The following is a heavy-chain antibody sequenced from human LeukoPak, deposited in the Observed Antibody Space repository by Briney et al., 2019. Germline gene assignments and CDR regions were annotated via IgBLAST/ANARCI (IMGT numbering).Heavy chain of an antibody. CDR1: GGSISSYY. CDR2: IYTSGSP. V-gene: IGHV4-4*09. CDR3: ARHYDFWSGYYYYYYMDV. J-gene: IGHJ6*03. D-gene: IGHD3-3*01. Sequence: PSETLSLTCTVSGGSISSYYWSWIRQPPGKGLEWIGYIYTSGSPNYNPSLKSRVTISVDTSKNQFSLKLSSVTAADTAVYYCARHYDFWSGYYYYYYMDVWGKGTTVTVSS.